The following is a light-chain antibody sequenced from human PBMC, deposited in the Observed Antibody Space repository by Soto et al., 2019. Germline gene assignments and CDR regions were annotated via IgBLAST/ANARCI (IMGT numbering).Light chain of an antibody. CDR2: AAS. Sequence: DIQMTQSPPSLSASVGDRVTITCRASQGISNYLAWYQQKPGKVPKLLIYAASTLQSGVPSRFSGSGSGTDFTLTISSMQPEDVANYYCQKYNSAPWTFGQGTKVDIK. CDR3: QKYNSAPWT. V-gene: IGKV1-27*01. CDR1: QGISNY. J-gene: IGKJ1*01.